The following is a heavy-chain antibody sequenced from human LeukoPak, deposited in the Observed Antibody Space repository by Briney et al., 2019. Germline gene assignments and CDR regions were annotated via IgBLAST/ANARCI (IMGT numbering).Heavy chain of an antibody. J-gene: IGHJ3*02. CDR1: GGTFSSYA. Sequence: WASVKVSCKASGGTFSSYAISWVRQAPGQGLEWMGRIIPILGIANYAQKFQGRVTITADKSTSKAYRKLRSLRSEHRAVYCCARDGGIEDGSKKSAFDIWGQGTMVTVSS. V-gene: IGHV1-69*04. CDR2: IIPILGIA. D-gene: IGHD6-6*01. CDR3: ARDGGIEDGSKKSAFDI.